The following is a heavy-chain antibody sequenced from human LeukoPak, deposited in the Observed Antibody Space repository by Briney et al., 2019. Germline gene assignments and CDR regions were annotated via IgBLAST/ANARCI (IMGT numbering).Heavy chain of an antibody. J-gene: IGHJ4*02. CDR3: ARAKYCSSTSCYFSDY. CDR2: INGDGSST. Sequence: TGGSLRLSCAASGFTLSSYWMHWVRQAPGKGLVWVSRINGDGSSTPYANSVKGRFTISRDNAKNTLYLQMHSLRADDTAVYYCARAKYCSSTSCYFSDYWGQGTLVTVSS. CDR1: GFTLSSYW. V-gene: IGHV3-74*01. D-gene: IGHD2-2*01.